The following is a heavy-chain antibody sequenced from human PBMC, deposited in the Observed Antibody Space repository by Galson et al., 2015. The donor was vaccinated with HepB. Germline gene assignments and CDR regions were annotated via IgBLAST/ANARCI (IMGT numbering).Heavy chain of an antibody. CDR1: GFTFSDYY. D-gene: IGHD2-15*01. CDR3: ARGLGGY. J-gene: IGHJ4*02. CDR2: ISHSGTTV. Sequence: SLRLSCAASGFTFSDYYMSWMRQAPGKGLEWLSYISHSGTTVYHADSLKGRFSISRDNAKNSLYLQMNSLRAEHTAVYYCARGLGGYWGQGTLVTVSS. V-gene: IGHV3-11*01.